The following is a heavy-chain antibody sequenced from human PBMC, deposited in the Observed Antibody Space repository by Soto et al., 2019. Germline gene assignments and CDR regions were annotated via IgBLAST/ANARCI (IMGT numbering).Heavy chain of an antibody. CDR1: GGSISSGGYS. CDR2: IYHSGST. CDR3: ASSKKNYYDSSGYPFDY. V-gene: IGHV4-30-2*01. D-gene: IGHD3-22*01. J-gene: IGHJ4*02. Sequence: SETLSLTCAVSGGSISSGGYSWSWIRQPPGKGLEWIGYIYHSGSTYYNPSLKSRVTISVDRSKNQFSLKLSSVTAADTAVYYCASSKKNYYDSSGYPFDYWGQGTLVTVSS.